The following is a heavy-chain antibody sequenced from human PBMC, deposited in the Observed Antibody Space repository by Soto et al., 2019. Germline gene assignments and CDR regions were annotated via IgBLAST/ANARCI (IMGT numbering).Heavy chain of an antibody. J-gene: IGHJ4*02. CDR3: ARDGMITFGGVIPKGDY. CDR1: GGTFSSYT. D-gene: IGHD3-16*02. Sequence: QVQLVQSGAEVKKPGSSVKVSCKASGGTFSSYTISWVRQAPGQGLEWMGRIIPILGIANYAQKFQGRVTITADKSTSTAYMGLSSLRSEDTAVYYCARDGMITFGGVIPKGDYWGQGTLVTVSS. V-gene: IGHV1-69*08. CDR2: IIPILGIA.